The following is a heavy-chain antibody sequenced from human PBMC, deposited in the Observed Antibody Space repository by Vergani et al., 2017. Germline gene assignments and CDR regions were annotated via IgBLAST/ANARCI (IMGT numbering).Heavy chain of an antibody. CDR3: ARGEYDSSGYLPFDI. CDR1: GGSISSYY. V-gene: IGHV4-59*01. J-gene: IGHJ3*02. Sequence: QVQLQESGPGLVKPSETLSLTCTVSGGSISSYYWSWIRQPTGKGLEWIGYIYYSGSTNYNPSLKSRVTISVDTSKNQFSLKLSSVTAADTAVYYCARGEYDSSGYLPFDIWGQGTMVTVSS. CDR2: IYYSGST. D-gene: IGHD3-22*01.